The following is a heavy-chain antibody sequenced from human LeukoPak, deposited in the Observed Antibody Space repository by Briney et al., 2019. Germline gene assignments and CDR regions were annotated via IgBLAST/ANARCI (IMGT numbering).Heavy chain of an antibody. D-gene: IGHD4-17*01. CDR1: GYSISSGYY. V-gene: IGHV4-38-2*02. Sequence: SETLSLTCTVSGYSISSGYYWGWIRQPPGKGLEWIGSIYHSGSTYYNPSLKSRVTISVDTSKNQFSLKLSSVTAADTAVYYCARDQWDYGDYPWYFDLWGRGTLVTVSS. CDR3: ARDQWDYGDYPWYFDL. J-gene: IGHJ2*01. CDR2: IYHSGST.